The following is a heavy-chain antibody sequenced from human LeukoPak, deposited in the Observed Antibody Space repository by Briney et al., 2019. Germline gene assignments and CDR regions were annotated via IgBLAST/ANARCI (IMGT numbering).Heavy chain of an antibody. V-gene: IGHV1-18*01. CDR1: GYTSVNYG. D-gene: IGHD2-15*01. CDR3: ARDGDYCSGGSCYPFDY. Sequence: ASVKVSCKASGYTSVNYGISWVRQAPGQGLEWMGWISAYNGNTNYAQKLQGRVTMTTDTSTSTAYMELRSLRSDDTAVYYCARDGDYCSGGSCYPFDYWGQGTLVTVSS. J-gene: IGHJ4*02. CDR2: ISAYNGNT.